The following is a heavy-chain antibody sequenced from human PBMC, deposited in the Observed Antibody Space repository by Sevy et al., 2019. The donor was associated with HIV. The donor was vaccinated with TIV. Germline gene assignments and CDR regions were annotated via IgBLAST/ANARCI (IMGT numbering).Heavy chain of an antibody. V-gene: IGHV3-9*01. D-gene: IGHD3-10*01. Sequence: GGSLRLSCAASGFTFDDYAMHWVRQAPGKGLEWVSGISWNRGSIGYADSVKGRFTISRDNAKNSLYLQMNSLRAEDTALYYCAADYGSGSQFDYWGQGTLVTVSS. CDR2: ISWNRGSI. CDR3: AADYGSGSQFDY. J-gene: IGHJ4*02. CDR1: GFTFDDYA.